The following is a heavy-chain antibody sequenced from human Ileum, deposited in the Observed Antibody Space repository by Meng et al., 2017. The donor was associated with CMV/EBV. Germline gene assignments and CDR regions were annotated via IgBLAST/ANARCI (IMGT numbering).Heavy chain of an antibody. CDR1: GLTFDRFA. CDR3: ANPIWNYYAMDV. Sequence: GESLKISCTVSGLTFDRFAMTWVRQTPGKGLEWVAIIYSAGTDTYYADSVKGRFTISRDNSKNTLFLQMNSLRAEDTAIYYCANPIWNYYAMDVWGQGTTVTVSS. CDR2: IYSAGTDT. J-gene: IGHJ6*02. V-gene: IGHV3-23*03. D-gene: IGHD1-1*01.